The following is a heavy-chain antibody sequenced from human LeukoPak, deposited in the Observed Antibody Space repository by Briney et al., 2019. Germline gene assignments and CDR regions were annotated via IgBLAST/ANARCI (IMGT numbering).Heavy chain of an antibody. V-gene: IGHV4-61*02. Sequence: SETLSLTCTVSGGSISSGSYYWSWIRQPAGKGLEWIGRIYTSGSTNYNPSLKSRVTVSVDTSKNQFSLKLSSVTAADTAVYYCARGYGHCSSTSCGGANWFDPWGQGTLVTVSS. CDR2: IYTSGST. CDR3: ARGYGHCSSTSCGGANWFDP. D-gene: IGHD2-2*01. CDR1: GGSISSGSYY. J-gene: IGHJ5*02.